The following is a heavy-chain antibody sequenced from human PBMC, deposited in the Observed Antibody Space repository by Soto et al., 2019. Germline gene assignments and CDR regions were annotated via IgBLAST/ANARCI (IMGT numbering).Heavy chain of an antibody. Sequence: LSLTCTVSGGSISSDNYHWTWIRQSPGKGLEWIGYIYYSGSIFYNPSFKSRVTISVDTSKNQFSLQLSSVTAADTAVYFCAREDDGGDRDYYGLDVWGQGTTVTVSS. J-gene: IGHJ6*02. D-gene: IGHD2-21*02. CDR1: GGSISSDNYH. CDR2: IYYSGSI. V-gene: IGHV4-30-4*08. CDR3: AREDDGGDRDYYGLDV.